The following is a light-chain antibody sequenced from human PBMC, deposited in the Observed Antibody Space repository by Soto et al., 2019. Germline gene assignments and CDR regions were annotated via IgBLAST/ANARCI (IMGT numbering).Light chain of an antibody. CDR3: AAWDDSLNGYAV. CDR1: SSDIGSNT. Sequence: QSVLTQPPSASGTPGQRVTISCSGSSSDIGSNTVSWYQQLPGTAPKLLIYCNNQRPSGVPDRLSGSKSGTSASLAISGLQSEDEADYHCAAWDDSLNGYAVFGGGTQLTVL. CDR2: CNN. J-gene: IGLJ7*01. V-gene: IGLV1-44*01.